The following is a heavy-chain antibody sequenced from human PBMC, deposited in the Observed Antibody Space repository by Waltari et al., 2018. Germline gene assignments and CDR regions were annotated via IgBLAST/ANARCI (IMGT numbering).Heavy chain of an antibody. V-gene: IGHV3-43*01. CDR2: RNGDGDKA. CDR1: GFSVGDYI. J-gene: IGHJ4*02. CDR3: AKQLYCGDNCYGNYFDY. Sequence: ARLEESGGGSVQVGGSLRLSCRVSGFSVGDYIFHWLRQVPGKVLEWVALRNGDGDKAFSADSVKGRFTISNDKRTNSLFLQMDSLRRDDTGFYFCAKQLYCGDNCYGNYFDYLGQGTLVTVSS. D-gene: IGHD2-21*01.